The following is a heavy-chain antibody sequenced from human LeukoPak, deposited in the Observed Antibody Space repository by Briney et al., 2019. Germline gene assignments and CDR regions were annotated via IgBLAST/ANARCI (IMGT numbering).Heavy chain of an antibody. CDR3: ARARITIFGVVQGAFDY. Sequence: PSETLSLTCAVSGGSISSGGYSWSWIRQPPGKGLEWIGYIYHSGSTYYNPSLKSRVTISVDRSKNQFSLKLSSVPAADTAVYYCARARITIFGVVQGAFDYWGQGTLVTVSS. D-gene: IGHD3-3*01. CDR2: IYHSGST. CDR1: GGSISSGGYS. J-gene: IGHJ4*02. V-gene: IGHV4-30-2*01.